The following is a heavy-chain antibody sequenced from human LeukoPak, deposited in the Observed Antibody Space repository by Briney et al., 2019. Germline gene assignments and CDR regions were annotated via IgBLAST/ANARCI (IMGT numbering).Heavy chain of an antibody. J-gene: IGHJ1*01. V-gene: IGHV4-4*02. D-gene: IGHD6-13*01. CDR1: GFTFSSYAM. Sequence: PGGSLRLSCAATGFTFSSYAMSWVRQPPGKGLEWIGEIYHSGSTNYNPSLKSRVTISVDKSKNQFSLKLSSVTAADTAVYYCARAPPGGSSWLASYFQHWGQGTLVTVSS. CDR2: IYHSGST. CDR3: ARAPPGGSSWLASYFQH.